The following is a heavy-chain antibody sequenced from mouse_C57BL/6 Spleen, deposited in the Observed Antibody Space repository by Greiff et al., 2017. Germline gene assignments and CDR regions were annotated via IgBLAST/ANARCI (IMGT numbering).Heavy chain of an antibody. J-gene: IGHJ4*01. CDR3: ATTVVDYAMDY. V-gene: IGHV14-2*01. CDR1: GFNIKDYY. Sequence: EVKLMESGAELVKPGASVKLSYTASGFNIKDYYMHWVKQRTEQGLEWIGRIDPEDGETKYAPKFQGKATITADTSSNTAYLQLSSLTSEDTAVYYCATTVVDYAMDYWGQGTSVTVSS. D-gene: IGHD1-1*01. CDR2: IDPEDGET.